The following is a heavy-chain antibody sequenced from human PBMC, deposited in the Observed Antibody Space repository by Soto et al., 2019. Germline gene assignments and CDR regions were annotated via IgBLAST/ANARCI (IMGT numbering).Heavy chain of an antibody. Sequence: VQLVQSGAEVRKPGSSVKVSCKASGGTFSRHGISWVRQAPGQGLEWMGGIIPIFGTANYAQKFQGRVTITADESTSTAYMELSSLRSEDTAVYYCARSAITMVRGVLSYYYYGMDVWGQGTTVTVSS. J-gene: IGHJ6*02. CDR3: ARSAITMVRGVLSYYYYGMDV. CDR1: GGTFSRHG. V-gene: IGHV1-69*01. CDR2: IIPIFGTA. D-gene: IGHD3-10*01.